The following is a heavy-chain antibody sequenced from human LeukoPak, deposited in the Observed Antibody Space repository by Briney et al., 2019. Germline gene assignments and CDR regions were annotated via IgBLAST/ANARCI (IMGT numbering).Heavy chain of an antibody. J-gene: IGHJ4*02. V-gene: IGHV4-30-4*01. CDR3: AREGLRFGDGYSLLPFPFDY. Sequence: SETLSLTCTVSGGSISSGDYYWSWIRQPPGKGLEWIGYIYYSGSTYYNPSLKSRVTISVDTSKNQFSLKLSSVTAADTAVYYCAREGLRFGDGYSLLPFPFDYWGQGTLVTVSS. CDR1: GGSISSGDYY. CDR2: IYYSGST. D-gene: IGHD5-24*01.